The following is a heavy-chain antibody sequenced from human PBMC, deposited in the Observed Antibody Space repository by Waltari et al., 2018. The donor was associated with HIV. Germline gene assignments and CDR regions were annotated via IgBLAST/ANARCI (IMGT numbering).Heavy chain of an antibody. Sequence: QVQLVQSGAEVKKPGSSVKVSCKASGGTFSSYAISWVRQAPGQGLEWMGGISPIFGTADYAQKFAGRVTMTADKSTSTAYMELSSLRSEDTAVDYCARYRRVGDASFDYWGQGTLVTVSS. CDR2: ISPIFGTA. J-gene: IGHJ4*02. D-gene: IGHD1-26*01. CDR1: GGTFSSYA. V-gene: IGHV1-69*06. CDR3: ARYRRVGDASFDY.